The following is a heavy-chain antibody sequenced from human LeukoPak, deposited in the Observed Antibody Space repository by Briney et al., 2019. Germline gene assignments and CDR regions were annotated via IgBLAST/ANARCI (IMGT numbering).Heavy chain of an antibody. J-gene: IGHJ4*02. Sequence: GGSLRLSCAASGFTFSSHWMHWVRQAPGKGLVWVSRINSDGSSTTYADSVKGRFTISRDNAKNTLYLQMNILRAEDTAMYYCARDLSGAYYPELFDYWAREPWSPSPQ. CDR3: ARDLSGAYYPELFDY. CDR2: INSDGSST. CDR1: GFTFSSHW. D-gene: IGHD3-22*01. V-gene: IGHV3-74*01.